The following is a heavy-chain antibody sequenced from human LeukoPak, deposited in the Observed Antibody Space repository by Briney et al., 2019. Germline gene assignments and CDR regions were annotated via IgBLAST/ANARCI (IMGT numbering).Heavy chain of an antibody. CDR3: AAYSSGWYGGIY. D-gene: IGHD6-19*01. V-gene: IGHV3-11*03. CDR1: GFTFSDYY. Sequence: PGGSLRLSCAASGFTFSDYYPSWMRHAPGKGLECVSYISIRRSYTKYAESAKGRDTISRNNANNSLYRQMNSQRAEDTAVNYCAAYSSGWYGGIYWGQGTLVTVSS. CDR2: ISIRRSYT. J-gene: IGHJ4*02.